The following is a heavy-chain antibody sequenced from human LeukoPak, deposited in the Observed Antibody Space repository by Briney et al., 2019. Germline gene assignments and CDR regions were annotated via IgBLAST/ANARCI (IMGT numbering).Heavy chain of an antibody. D-gene: IGHD1-1*01. Sequence: GGSLRLSWAAPGFSFSSNWMGWVRQAPGKGLEWVAHIKRDGSQKYYLDSVKGRFTISRDNAKNSLYLQMNSLRVEDTAVYYCARLGLEVGGPNWFDPWGQGTLVTVSS. CDR1: GFSFSSNW. V-gene: IGHV3-7*01. CDR2: IKRDGSQK. J-gene: IGHJ5*02. CDR3: ARLGLEVGGPNWFDP.